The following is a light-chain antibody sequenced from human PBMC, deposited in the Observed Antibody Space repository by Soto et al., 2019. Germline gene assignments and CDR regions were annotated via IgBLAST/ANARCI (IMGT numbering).Light chain of an antibody. J-gene: IGLJ2*01. CDR3: SSYSGSDNFVV. V-gene: IGLV2-8*01. Sequence: QSVLTQPPSASGSPGQSVTISCAGTSSDVGGYNFVSWYQQHPGKVPKLMIYEVIKRPSGVPDRFSGSKSGNTASLTVSGLHAEDEADYYCSSYSGSDNFVVFGGGTKLTVL. CDR1: SSDVGGYNF. CDR2: EVI.